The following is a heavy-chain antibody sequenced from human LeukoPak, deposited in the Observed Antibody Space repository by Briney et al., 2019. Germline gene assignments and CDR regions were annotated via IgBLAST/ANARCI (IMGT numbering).Heavy chain of an antibody. CDR1: GYTFTSYD. J-gene: IGHJ4*02. CDR2: INPNSGGT. D-gene: IGHD2-2*01. V-gene: IGHV1-2*02. Sequence: ASVKVSCKASGYTFTSYDINWVRQAPGQGLEWMGWINPNSGGTNYAQKFQGRVTMTRDTSISTAYMELSRLRSDDTAVYYCARVPLGYCSSTSCWGAFDYWGQGTLVTVSS. CDR3: ARVPLGYCSSTSCWGAFDY.